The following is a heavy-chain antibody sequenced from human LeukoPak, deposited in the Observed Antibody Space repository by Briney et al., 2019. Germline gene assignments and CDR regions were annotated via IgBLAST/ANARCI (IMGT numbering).Heavy chain of an antibody. V-gene: IGHV6-1*01. Sequence: SQTLSLTCAISGDSVSSNTAAWSWIRQSPSRGLEWLGRTYYRSKWFNDYAGSVKSRITINPDTSNNQFSLQLNSVPPEDTAVYYCARDQGGRFDSWGQGTLVTVSS. CDR2: TYYRSKWFN. CDR3: ARDQGGRFDS. J-gene: IGHJ5*01. CDR1: GDSVSSNTAA.